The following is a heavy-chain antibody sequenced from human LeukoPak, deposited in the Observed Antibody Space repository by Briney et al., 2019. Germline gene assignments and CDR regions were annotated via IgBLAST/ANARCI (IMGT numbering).Heavy chain of an antibody. Sequence: TSETLSLTCTVSGGSISSSSYYSGWIRQPPGKGLEWIGSIYYSGSTYYNPSLKSRVTISVDTSKNQFSLKLSSVTAADTAVSYCARRHDYGGNTFDYWGQGTLVTVSS. CDR2: IYYSGST. V-gene: IGHV4-39*01. J-gene: IGHJ4*02. D-gene: IGHD4-23*01. CDR3: ARRHDYGGNTFDY. CDR1: GGSISSSSYY.